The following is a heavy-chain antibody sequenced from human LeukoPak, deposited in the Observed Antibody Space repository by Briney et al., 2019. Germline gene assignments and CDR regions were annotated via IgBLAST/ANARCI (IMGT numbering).Heavy chain of an antibody. CDR3: AKSLHDYDSSGDNWFDP. CDR2: ISYDGSNK. D-gene: IGHD3-22*01. V-gene: IGHV3-30*18. J-gene: IGHJ5*02. CDR1: GFTFSSYG. Sequence: GGSLRLSCAASGFTFSSYGMHWVRQAPGKGLEWVAVISYDGSNKYYADSVKGRFTISRDNSKNTLYLQMNSLRAEDTAVYYCAKSLHDYDSSGDNWFDPWGQGTLVTVSS.